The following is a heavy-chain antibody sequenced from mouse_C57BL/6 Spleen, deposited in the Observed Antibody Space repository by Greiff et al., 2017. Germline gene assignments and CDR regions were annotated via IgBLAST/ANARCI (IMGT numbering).Heavy chain of an antibody. CDR1: GYAFSSYW. V-gene: IGHV1-80*01. Sequence: VQLQQSGAELVKPGASVKISCKASGYAFSSYWMNWVKQRPGKGLAWIGQIYPGDGDTNYNGKFKGKATLAADKSSSTAYMQLSCLTSEDSAVYFCARSCRSGSSNVYFEFWGTGTTVTVAS. D-gene: IGHD1-1*01. J-gene: IGHJ1*03. CDR3: ARSCRSGSSNVYFEF. CDR2: IYPGDGDT.